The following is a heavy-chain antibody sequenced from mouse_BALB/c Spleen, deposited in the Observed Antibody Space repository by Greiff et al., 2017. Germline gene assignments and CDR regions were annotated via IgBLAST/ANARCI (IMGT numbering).Heavy chain of an antibody. J-gene: IGHJ4*01. CDR1: GFTFSSYG. D-gene: IGHD2-13*01. CDR3: ARHDSGGMDY. CDR2: ISSGGSYT. Sequence: EVMLVESGGDLVKPGGSLKLSCAASGFTFSSYGMSWVRQTPDKRLEWVATISSGGSYTYYPDSVKGRFTISRDNAKNTLYLQMSSLKSEDTAMYYCARHDSGGMDYWGQGTSVTVSS. V-gene: IGHV5-6*01.